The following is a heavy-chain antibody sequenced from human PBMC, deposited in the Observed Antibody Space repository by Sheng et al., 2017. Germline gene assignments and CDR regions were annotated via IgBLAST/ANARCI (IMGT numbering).Heavy chain of an antibody. D-gene: IGHD4-17*01. Sequence: QVQLQESGPGLVKPSETLSLTCTVSGGSISSYYWSWIRQPAGKGLEWIGRIYTSGSTNYNPSLKSRVTMSVDTSKNQFSLKLSSVTAADTAVYYCARVGPTATNLYYYYGMDVWGQGTTVTVSS. J-gene: IGHJ6*02. CDR2: IYTSGST. V-gene: IGHV4-4*07. CDR3: ARVGPTATNLYYYYGMDV. CDR1: GGSISSYY.